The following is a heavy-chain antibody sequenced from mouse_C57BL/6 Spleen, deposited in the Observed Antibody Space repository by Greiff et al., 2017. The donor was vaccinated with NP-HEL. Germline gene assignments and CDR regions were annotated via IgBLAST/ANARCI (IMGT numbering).Heavy chain of an antibody. Sequence: EVNVVESGGGLVQPGGSMKLSCVASGFTFSNYWMNWVRQSPEKGLEWVAQIRLKSDNYATHYAESVKGRFTISRDDSKSSVYLQMNNLRAEDTGIYYCTGGELIYYGNYEGFAYWGQGTLVTVSA. J-gene: IGHJ3*01. CDR1: GFTFSNYW. V-gene: IGHV6-3*01. CDR3: TGGELIYYGNYEGFAY. D-gene: IGHD2-1*01. CDR2: IRLKSDNYAT.